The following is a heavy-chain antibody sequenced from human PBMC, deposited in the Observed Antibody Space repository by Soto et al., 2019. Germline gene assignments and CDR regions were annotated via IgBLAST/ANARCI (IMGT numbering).Heavy chain of an antibody. D-gene: IGHD1-26*01. V-gene: IGHV1-18*04. CDR1: GYTFTSYG. CDR2: ISAYNGNT. CDR3: ARGCSGSFDYCYYVTHV. J-gene: IGHJ6*02. Sequence: ASVKVSCKASGYTFTSYGISWVRQAPGQGLEWMGWISAYNGNTNYAQKLQGRVTMTTDTSTSTAYMELRSLRSDDTAVYYCARGCSGSFDYCYYVTHVWGQGTPVTVSS.